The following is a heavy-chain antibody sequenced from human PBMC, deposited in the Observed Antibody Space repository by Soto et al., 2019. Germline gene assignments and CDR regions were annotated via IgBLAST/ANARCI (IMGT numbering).Heavy chain of an antibody. J-gene: IGHJ6*02. Sequence: GGSLRLSCAASGFTFSSYAMSWVRQAPGKGLEWVSAISGSGGSTYYADSVKGRFTISRDKSKNTLYLQMNSLRAEDTAVYYCAKDACSGGSCYSGYYGMDVWGQGTTVTVSS. CDR2: ISGSGGST. D-gene: IGHD2-15*01. CDR3: AKDACSGGSCYSGYYGMDV. CDR1: GFTFSSYA. V-gene: IGHV3-23*01.